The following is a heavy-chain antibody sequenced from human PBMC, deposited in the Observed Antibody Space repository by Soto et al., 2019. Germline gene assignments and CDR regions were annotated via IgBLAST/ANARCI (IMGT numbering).Heavy chain of an antibody. V-gene: IGHV3-23*01. CDR1: GFTFSSYA. Sequence: EVQLLESGGGLVQPGGSLRLSCGASGFTFSSYAMSWVRQAPGKGLEWVSAISGSGGSTYYADSVKGRFTISRDNSKNTLYLQMTSLRAEDTAVYYCVIYAFRTGYETPARGASPYFDYWGQGTLVTVSS. CDR2: ISGSGGST. CDR3: VIYAFRTGYETPARGASPYFDY. J-gene: IGHJ4*02. D-gene: IGHD3-9*01.